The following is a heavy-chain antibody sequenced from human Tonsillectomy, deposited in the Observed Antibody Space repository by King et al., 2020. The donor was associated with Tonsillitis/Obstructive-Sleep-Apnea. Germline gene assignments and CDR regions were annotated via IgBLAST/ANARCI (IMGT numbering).Heavy chain of an antibody. CDR3: ARGGQPPGNSVMDY. J-gene: IGHJ4*02. Sequence: QLVQSGAEVKKPGASVKVSCKASGYTFTNYGISWVRQAPGQGLEWMGWISAYNGNTNYAQKPQGRVTMTTDTSTSTAYIELRSLSYDDTAVYYGARGGQPPGNSVMDYWGQGTLVTVSS. CDR1: GYTFTNYG. V-gene: IGHV1-18*01. CDR2: ISAYNGNT. D-gene: IGHD1-7*01.